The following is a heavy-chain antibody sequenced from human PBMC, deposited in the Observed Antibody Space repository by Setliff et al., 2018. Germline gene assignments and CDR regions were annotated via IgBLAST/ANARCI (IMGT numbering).Heavy chain of an antibody. Sequence: ASVKVSCKASGYTFTDFGVSCVRQAPGQGLEWVGWVSPYNGNTYYAPKFQGTAIMTTDTATTTAYLGLRSLRSDDTAVYFCSRLVRFCTRTVCQRLSGDDYWGQGTLVTVSS. D-gene: IGHD3-10*01. V-gene: IGHV1-18*01. J-gene: IGHJ4*02. CDR3: SRLVRFCTRTVCQRLSGDDY. CDR2: VSPYNGNT. CDR1: GYTFTDFG.